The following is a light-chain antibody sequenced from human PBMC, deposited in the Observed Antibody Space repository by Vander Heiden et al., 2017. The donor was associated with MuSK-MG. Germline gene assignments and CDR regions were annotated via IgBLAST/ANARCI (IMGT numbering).Light chain of an antibody. Sequence: SSELTKDPAVSVALGQTVRITCQGDSLRSYYASWYQQKPGQAPVLVIYGKNNRPSGIPDRVSGSSSGNTASLTITGAQAEDDADYYCNSRDSSGNHLVFGGGTKLTVL. CDR1: SLRSYY. J-gene: IGLJ2*01. V-gene: IGLV3-19*01. CDR3: NSRDSSGNHLV. CDR2: GKN.